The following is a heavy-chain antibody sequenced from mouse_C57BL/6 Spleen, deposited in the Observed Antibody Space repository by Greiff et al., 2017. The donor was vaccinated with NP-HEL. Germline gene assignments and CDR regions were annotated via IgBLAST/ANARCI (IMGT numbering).Heavy chain of an antibody. CDR1: GFTFSDYG. D-gene: IGHD1-1*01. V-gene: IGHV5-17*01. CDR2: ISSGSSTI. CDR3: ARTITTVVAGFDY. J-gene: IGHJ2*01. Sequence: EVMLVESGGGLVKPGGPLKLSCAASGFTFSDYGMHWVRQAPEKGLEWVAYISSGSSTIYYADTVKGRFTISRDNAKNTLFLQMTSLRSEDTAMYYCARTITTVVAGFDYWGQGTTLTVSS.